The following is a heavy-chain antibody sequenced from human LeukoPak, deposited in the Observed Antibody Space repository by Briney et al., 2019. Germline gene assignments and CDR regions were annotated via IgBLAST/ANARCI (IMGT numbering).Heavy chain of an antibody. V-gene: IGHV3-23*01. CDR2: ISGNGYNT. CDR3: AKGVRLWFAFYFDY. J-gene: IGHJ4*02. Sequence: GSLRLSCAGSGFTLGSYAMSWVRQAPGKGLEWVSAISGNGYNTYYADSVKGRFTISSESSGNTLYLQMHNLRAEDTAVYYCAKGVRLWFAFYFDYWGQGTLLTVSS. D-gene: IGHD3-10*01. CDR1: GFTLGSYA.